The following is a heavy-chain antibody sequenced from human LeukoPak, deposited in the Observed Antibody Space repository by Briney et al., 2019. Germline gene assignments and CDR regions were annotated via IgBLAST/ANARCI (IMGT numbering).Heavy chain of an antibody. CDR3: ARDSGGRGHFDF. V-gene: IGHV1-18*01. Sequence: ASVKVSCKASGYTFTSYGITWVRQAPGQGLEWMGWIGPNNGNTSYAQNLQGRVTMTTDTSTGTAYMELRSLRSDDTAVYFCARDSGGRGHFDFWGQGTLVTVSS. D-gene: IGHD3-16*01. CDR2: IGPNNGNT. CDR1: GYTFTSYG. J-gene: IGHJ4*02.